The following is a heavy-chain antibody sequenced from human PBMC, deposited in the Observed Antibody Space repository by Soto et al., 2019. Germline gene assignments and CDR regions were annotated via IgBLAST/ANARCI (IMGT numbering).Heavy chain of an antibody. CDR1: GFSLSNAGMG. Sequence: SGPTLVNPTDTLTLTCTVSGFSLSNAGMGVSWIRQPPGKALEWLAHIFSSDEKSYRTSLETRLTVSKDTSKSQVVLTMTNMDPFDTDTYYCARAVHRSISDIWFKPCGQGTQVTLCS. V-gene: IGHV2-26*01. J-gene: IGHJ5*02. D-gene: IGHD2-2*02. CDR3: ARAVHRSISDIWFKP. CDR2: IFSSDEK.